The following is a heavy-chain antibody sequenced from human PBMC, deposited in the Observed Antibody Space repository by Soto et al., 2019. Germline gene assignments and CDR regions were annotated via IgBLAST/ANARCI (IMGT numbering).Heavy chain of an antibody. CDR1: GGSFSGYY. Sequence: QVQLQQWGAGLLKPSETLSLTCAVYGGSFSGYYWSWIRQPPGKGLEWIGEINHSGSTNYNPSLKRRVTISVDTSKNQFSLKLSSVTAADTAVYYCASDVRRIGWFDPWGQGTLVTVSS. CDR3: ASDVRRIGWFDP. J-gene: IGHJ5*02. CDR2: INHSGST. V-gene: IGHV4-34*01. D-gene: IGHD1-26*01.